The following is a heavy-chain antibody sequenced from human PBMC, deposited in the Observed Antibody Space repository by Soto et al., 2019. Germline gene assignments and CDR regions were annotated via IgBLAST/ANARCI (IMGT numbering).Heavy chain of an antibody. Sequence: QVQLQESGPGLVKPSETLSLTCTVSGGSISSYYWSWIRQPPGKGLGWMGDIYYSGSTNYNPSLKRRVTISVDTSENQSSLKLSSVTAADTAVYYCARNRIAVSGDAFDIWGQGTMVTVSS. V-gene: IGHV4-59*01. CDR1: GGSISSYY. D-gene: IGHD6-19*01. CDR3: ARNRIAVSGDAFDI. CDR2: IYYSGST. J-gene: IGHJ3*02.